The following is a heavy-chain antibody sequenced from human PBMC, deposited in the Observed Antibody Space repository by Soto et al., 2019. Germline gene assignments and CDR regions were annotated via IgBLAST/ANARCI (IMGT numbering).Heavy chain of an antibody. D-gene: IGHD6-6*01. Sequence: ESVGGLAQPGGSLRLSCAASGFTLSGYAMDWVRQAPGKGLEYVSGISSNGIGTYYANSVQGIFTISRDNSKNTVYLQMGSLRPEDMAVYYCARRARPDFYYMDVWGKGTTVTVSS. CDR2: ISSNGIGT. CDR3: ARRARPDFYYMDV. V-gene: IGHV3-64*01. CDR1: GFTLSGYA. J-gene: IGHJ6*03.